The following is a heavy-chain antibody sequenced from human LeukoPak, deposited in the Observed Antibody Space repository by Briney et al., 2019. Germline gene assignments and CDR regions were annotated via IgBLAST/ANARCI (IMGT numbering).Heavy chain of an antibody. CDR1: GFTFSTYS. CDR3: ARDERRSFDY. J-gene: IGHJ4*02. CDR2: IGTNRRTI. D-gene: IGHD5-24*01. V-gene: IGHV3-48*04. Sequence: GGSLRLSCEASGFTFSTYSMNWVRQAPGKGLEWVSYIGTNRRTIYYADSVKGRFTISRDNAKNSLYLQMNSLRAEDTAVYYCARDERRSFDYWGQGTLVTVSS.